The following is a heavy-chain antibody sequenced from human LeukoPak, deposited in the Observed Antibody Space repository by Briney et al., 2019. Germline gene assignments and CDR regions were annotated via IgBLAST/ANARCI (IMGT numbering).Heavy chain of an antibody. V-gene: IGHV3-23*01. J-gene: IGHJ4*02. Sequence: PGGSLRLSCEASGFTFSSYAMIWVRQAPGKELEWVSAISGSGGSAYYADSVKGRFTISRDNSKNTLYLQMNSLRAEDTAVYYCAKPTPLFYDILTGPIDYWGQVTLVTVSS. CDR1: GFTFSSYA. CDR3: AKPTPLFYDILTGPIDY. CDR2: ISGSGGSA. D-gene: IGHD3-9*01.